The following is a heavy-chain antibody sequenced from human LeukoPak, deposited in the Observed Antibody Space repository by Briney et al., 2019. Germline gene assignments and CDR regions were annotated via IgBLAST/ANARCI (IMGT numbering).Heavy chain of an antibody. Sequence: SETLSLTCTVSGGSISSYYWSWIRQPPGKGLEWIAHISDIGSINYNPSLKSRVTISLDTSKNQFSPKLSSVTAADTAVYYCAGHHPRNTVYFWGQGTLVTVSS. CDR1: GGSISSYY. J-gene: IGHJ4*02. CDR2: ISDIGSI. V-gene: IGHV4-59*08. CDR3: AGHHPRNTVYF. D-gene: IGHD2/OR15-2a*01.